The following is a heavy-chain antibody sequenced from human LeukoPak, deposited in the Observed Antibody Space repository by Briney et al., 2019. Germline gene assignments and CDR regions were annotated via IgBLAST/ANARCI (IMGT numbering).Heavy chain of an antibody. D-gene: IGHD2-15*01. CDR1: GGSFSGYY. CDR2: INHSGST. Sequence: SETLSLTCAVYGGSFSGYYWSWIRQPPGKGLEWIGEINHSGSTNYNPSLKSRVTISVDTSKNQFSLKLSSVTAADTAVYYCAGGYFAATPVYWGQGTLVTVSS. V-gene: IGHV4-34*01. J-gene: IGHJ4*02. CDR3: AGGYFAATPVY.